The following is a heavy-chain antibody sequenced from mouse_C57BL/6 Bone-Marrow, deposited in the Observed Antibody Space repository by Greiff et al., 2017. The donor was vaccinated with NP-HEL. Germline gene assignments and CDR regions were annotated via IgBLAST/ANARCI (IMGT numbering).Heavy chain of an antibody. V-gene: IGHV5-9*01. Sequence: EVMLVESGGGLVKPGGSLKLSCAASGFTFSSYTMSWVRQTPEKRLEWVATISGGGGNTYYPDSVKGRFTISRDNAKNTLYRQMSSLKAEDKAWYYGARHHYGSPYDFGYWGQVTTLTVAS. CDR1: GFTFSSYT. J-gene: IGHJ2*01. CDR3: ARHHYGSPYDFGY. CDR2: ISGGGGNT. D-gene: IGHD1-1*01.